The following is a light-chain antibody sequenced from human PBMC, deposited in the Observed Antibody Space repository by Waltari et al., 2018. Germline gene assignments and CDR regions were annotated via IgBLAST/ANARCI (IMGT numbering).Light chain of an antibody. CDR1: SSAVGRYNY. Sequence: QSALAQPRSVSGSPGQSVTISCAGPSSAVGRYNYVSWYQHHPGQAPKVLIYDVNTRPSGVPDRFSGSKSGNTASLTISGLQAEDEADYYCCSYAGSPYVFGTGTKVTVL. V-gene: IGLV2-11*01. CDR2: DVN. J-gene: IGLJ1*01. CDR3: CSYAGSPYV.